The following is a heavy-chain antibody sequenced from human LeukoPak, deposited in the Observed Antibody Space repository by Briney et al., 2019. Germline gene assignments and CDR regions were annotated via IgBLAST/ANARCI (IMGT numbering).Heavy chain of an antibody. J-gene: IGHJ4*02. D-gene: IGHD1-1*01. CDR2: IRSNGETV. Sequence: PGGSLRLSCAASGFTFSSISMSWVRQAPGKELEWVSAIRSNGETVYNADSVKGRFTISRDNSRQTLFLQMSSLRVEDTATYYCAKGQELDDGVFDSWGQGTLVTVSS. CDR1: GFTFSSIS. V-gene: IGHV3-23*01. CDR3: AKGQELDDGVFDS.